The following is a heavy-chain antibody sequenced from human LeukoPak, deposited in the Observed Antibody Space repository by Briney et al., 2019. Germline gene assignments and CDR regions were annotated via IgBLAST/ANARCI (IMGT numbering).Heavy chain of an antibody. CDR1: GFTFSSYA. CDR2: ISGSGGST. CDR3: AKDPRYCSGGSCYRWFDP. Sequence: RSGGSLRLSCAASGFTFSSYAMSWVRQAPGKGLEWVSAISGSGGSTYYADSVKGRFTISRDNSKNTLYLQMNSLRAEDTAVYYCAKDPRYCSGGSCYRWFDPWGQGTLVTVSS. V-gene: IGHV3-23*01. D-gene: IGHD2-15*01. J-gene: IGHJ5*02.